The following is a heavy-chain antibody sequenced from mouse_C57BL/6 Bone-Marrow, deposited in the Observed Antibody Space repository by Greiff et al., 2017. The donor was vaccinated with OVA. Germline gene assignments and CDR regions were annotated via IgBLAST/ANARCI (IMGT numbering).Heavy chain of an antibody. CDR3: AVYYGNYDWYFDV. Sequence: VQLQQPGAALVKPGASVKVSCKASGYTFTSYWMHWVKQRPGQGLEWIGRIHPSDSDTNYNQQFKGKATLTVDKSSSTAYRQLSSLSAEDSAVDYCAVYYGNYDWYFDVWGTGTTVTVSS. CDR1: GYTFTSYW. J-gene: IGHJ1*03. V-gene: IGHV1-74*01. D-gene: IGHD2-1*01. CDR2: IHPSDSDT.